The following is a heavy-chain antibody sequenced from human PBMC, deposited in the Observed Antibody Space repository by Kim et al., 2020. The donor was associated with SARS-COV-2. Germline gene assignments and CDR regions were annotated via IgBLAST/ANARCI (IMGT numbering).Heavy chain of an antibody. J-gene: IGHJ5*02. Sequence: QKSQGRVTMTRDTAASTVYMELSSLRSEDTAVYYCARDGNWNDGLGWFDPWGQGTLVTVSS. D-gene: IGHD1-1*01. CDR3: ARDGNWNDGLGWFDP. V-gene: IGHV1-46*04.